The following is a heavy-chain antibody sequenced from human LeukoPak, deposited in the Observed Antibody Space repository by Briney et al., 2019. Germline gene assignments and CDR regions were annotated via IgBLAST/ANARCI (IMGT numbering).Heavy chain of an antibody. Sequence: PSETPSLTCTVSGDSIRSSSYYWDWIRQPPGKGLEWIGTIYYSGRTYYNPSLKSRVTISIDTSKNQFSLKLTSVTAADTAVYYCARRRYYDGSGYLDWGQGTLLTVSS. CDR3: ARRRYYDGSGYLD. J-gene: IGHJ1*01. D-gene: IGHD3-22*01. CDR1: GDSIRSSSYY. CDR2: IYYSGRT. V-gene: IGHV4-39*01.